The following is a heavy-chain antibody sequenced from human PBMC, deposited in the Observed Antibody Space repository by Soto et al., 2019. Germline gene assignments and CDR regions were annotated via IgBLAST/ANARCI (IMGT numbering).Heavy chain of an antibody. CDR2: IIPILGIA. CDR1: GGTESSYT. J-gene: IGHJ5*02. Sequence: AFEASGGTESSYTISWVRQAPGQGLGWMGRIIPILGIANYAQKFQGRVTITADKSTSTAYMELSSLRSEDTALYYCAGEGSLGQGTPVIVSP. CDR3: AGEGS. V-gene: IGHV1-69*04.